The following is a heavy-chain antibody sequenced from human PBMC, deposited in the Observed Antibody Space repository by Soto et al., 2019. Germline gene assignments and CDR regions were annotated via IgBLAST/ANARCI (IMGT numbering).Heavy chain of an antibody. CDR3: ARDRGCSGGICYRDLGY. CDR2: ISSTSNTI. Sequence: EVQLVESGGGLVQPGGSLRLSCAASGFTFSSYSMSWVRQAPGKGLEWLSYISSTSNTIYYADSVKGRFTISRDNAKNSLYLHMNSLSAEDTAVYYCARDRGCSGGICYRDLGYWGQGTLVTVSS. D-gene: IGHD2-15*01. J-gene: IGHJ4*02. V-gene: IGHV3-48*01. CDR1: GFTFSSYS.